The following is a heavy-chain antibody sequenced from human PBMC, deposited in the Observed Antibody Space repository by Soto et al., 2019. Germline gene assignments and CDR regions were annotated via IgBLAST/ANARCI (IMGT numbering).Heavy chain of an antibody. CDR3: GRVGSRGPVGWFDP. CDR2: INPNSGGR. Sequence: APVKVSCNASGYTFTGSYMHCVRQAPGQELQWMGWINPNSGGRNYAQKLRGRVTMTRDTSISTAYMELSRLRSDDTAVYYCGRVGSRGPVGWFDPRGKGTLCTVSS. V-gene: IGHV1-2*02. CDR1: GYTFTGSY. D-gene: IGHD1-26*01. J-gene: IGHJ5*02.